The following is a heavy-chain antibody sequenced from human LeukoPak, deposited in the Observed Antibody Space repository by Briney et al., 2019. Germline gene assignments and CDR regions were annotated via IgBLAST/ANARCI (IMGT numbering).Heavy chain of an antibody. D-gene: IGHD2-2*01. V-gene: IGHV1-2*02. J-gene: IGHJ4*02. CDR1: GSTFTGYY. CDR3: ARVVPAARTTVGY. CDR2: INPNSGGT. Sequence: ASVKVSCKASGSTFTGYYMHWVRQAPGQGLEWMGWINPNSGGTNYAQKFQGRVTMTRDTSISTAYMELSRLRSDDTAVYYCARVVPAARTTVGYWGQGTLVTVSS.